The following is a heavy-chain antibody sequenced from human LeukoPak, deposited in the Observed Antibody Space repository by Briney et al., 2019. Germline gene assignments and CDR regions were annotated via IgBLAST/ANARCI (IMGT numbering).Heavy chain of an antibody. CDR2: INPNSGGT. CDR3: ARDSAAEMAFIDY. D-gene: IGHD5-24*01. Sequence: ASVTASCKASGYTFTGYYMHWVRQAPGQGLEGMGWINPNSGGTNYAQKFQGRVTMTRDTSISTAYMELSRLRSDDTAVYYCARDSAAEMAFIDYWGQGTLVTVSS. J-gene: IGHJ4*02. V-gene: IGHV1-2*02. CDR1: GYTFTGYY.